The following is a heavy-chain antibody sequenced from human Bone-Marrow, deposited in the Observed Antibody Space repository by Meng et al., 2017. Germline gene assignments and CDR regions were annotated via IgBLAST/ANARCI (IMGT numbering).Heavy chain of an antibody. D-gene: IGHD3-22*01. CDR2: VSGDGGHK. V-gene: IGHV3-30*03. J-gene: IGHJ3*01. CDR1: GFTFSRNA. Sequence: GGSLRLSCVASGFTFSRNAMHWVRQAPGRGLEWLARVSGDGGHKSYVDSVKGRFTISRDNSEDTLYLQMKSLTAEDTAVYYCASGYTMIVNWGQGTMVTVSS. CDR3: ASGYTMIVN.